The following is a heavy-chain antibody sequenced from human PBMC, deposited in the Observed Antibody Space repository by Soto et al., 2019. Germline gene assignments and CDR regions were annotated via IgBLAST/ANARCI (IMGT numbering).Heavy chain of an antibody. CDR2: ISYDGSNE. J-gene: IGHJ4*02. V-gene: IGHV3-30*18. Sequence: ESGGGVVQPGRSLRLSCAASGSTFSSYGMHWVRQAPGKGLEWVTHISYDGSNEHYTDSVKGRFTISRDNSKNTLYLQMNSLRAEDTAVYYCAKDTYYHDSSGYYVLDYWGQGTLVTVSS. CDR3: AKDTYYHDSSGYYVLDY. D-gene: IGHD3-22*01. CDR1: GSTFSSYG.